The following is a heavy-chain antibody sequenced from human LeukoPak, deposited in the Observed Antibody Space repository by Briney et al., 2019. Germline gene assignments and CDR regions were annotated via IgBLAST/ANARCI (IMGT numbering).Heavy chain of an antibody. D-gene: IGHD3-9*01. J-gene: IGHJ4*02. V-gene: IGHV3-48*03. CDR3: ARDLMPYVDPEYFDH. CDR1: GFTFSNLA. Sequence: GGSLRLSCEASGFTFSNLAMNWVRQAPGKGLEWISFISSGGTTISYAESVRGRFTISRDNARNSLFLQMNSLRVEDTAVYYCARDLMPYVDPEYFDHWGQGTLVTVSS. CDR2: ISSGGTTI.